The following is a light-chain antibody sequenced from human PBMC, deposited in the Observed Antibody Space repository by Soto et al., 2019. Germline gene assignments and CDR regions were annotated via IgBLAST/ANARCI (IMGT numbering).Light chain of an antibody. Sequence: EIVLTQSPDTLSLSPGEGVTLSCRASQTVTSDYLAWYQQKPGQPPRLLIYGASIGAAGLPDRFSGSGSGTEFTLTISRLEPEDFAVFYCHQYGSSPLTFGGGTKVEIK. V-gene: IGKV3-20*01. CDR1: QTVTSDY. CDR2: GAS. J-gene: IGKJ4*01. CDR3: HQYGSSPLT.